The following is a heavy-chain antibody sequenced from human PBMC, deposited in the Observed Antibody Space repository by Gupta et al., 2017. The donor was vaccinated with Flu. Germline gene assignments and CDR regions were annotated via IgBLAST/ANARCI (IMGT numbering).Heavy chain of an antibody. CDR1: GGSISSGSYY. CDR2: IYTSGST. D-gene: IGHD3-22*01. CDR3: ARDTRYYDSSGYSKGGGWFDP. Sequence: SGGSISSGSYYWSWIRQPAGKGLEWIGRIYTSGSTNYNPSLKSRVTISVDTSKNQFSLKLSSVTAADTAVYYCARDTRYYDSSGYSKGGGWFDPWGQGTLVTVSS. J-gene: IGHJ5*02. V-gene: IGHV4-61*02.